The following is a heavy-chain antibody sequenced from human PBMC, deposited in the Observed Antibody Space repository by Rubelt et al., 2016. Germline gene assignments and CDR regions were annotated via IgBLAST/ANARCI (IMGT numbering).Heavy chain of an antibody. Sequence: SVKGRFTISRDNAKNALYLQMNSLRAEDTAVYYCARDRIGNDPYGCWGQGTLVTVSS. V-gene: IGHV3-21*01. D-gene: IGHD3-10*01. J-gene: IGHJ4*02. CDR3: ARDRIGNDPYGC.